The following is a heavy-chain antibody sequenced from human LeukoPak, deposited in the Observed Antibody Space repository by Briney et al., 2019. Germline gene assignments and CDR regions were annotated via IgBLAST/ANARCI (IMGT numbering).Heavy chain of an antibody. CDR3: AKCSTPPSAVIRGGGWFDF. V-gene: IGHV3-7*01. CDR2: IKEDGSET. Sequence: GGSLRLSCAASGFIFSDCWMTWVRQAPGGGLEWVANIKEDGSETYYVDSVKARFTISRDNAKNSVYLQMNSLRAEDTAVYYCAKCSTPPSAVIRGGGWFDFWGQGTLVTVSS. CDR1: GFIFSDCW. J-gene: IGHJ4*02. D-gene: IGHD3-22*01.